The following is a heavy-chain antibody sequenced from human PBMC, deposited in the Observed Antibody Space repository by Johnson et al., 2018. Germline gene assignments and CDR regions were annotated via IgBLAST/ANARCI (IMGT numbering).Heavy chain of an antibody. Sequence: VQLVQSGGGLVQPGGSLRLSCTASGFSFSDYNMNCVRQTPGKGLEWISYISSSSNIILYADSVRGRITISRDKAKNSLYVQMNSLGDEEPGVYYRARDHVYDIGDYWGQGTLVTVSS. V-gene: IGHV3-48*02. CDR3: ARDHVYDIGDY. CDR2: ISSSSNII. D-gene: IGHD5/OR15-5a*01. CDR1: GFSFSDYN. J-gene: IGHJ4*02.